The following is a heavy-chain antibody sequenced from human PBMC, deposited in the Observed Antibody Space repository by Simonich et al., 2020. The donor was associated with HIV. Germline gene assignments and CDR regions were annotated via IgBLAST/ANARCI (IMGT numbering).Heavy chain of an antibody. CDR2: VDPEDGET. J-gene: IGHJ5*02. V-gene: IGHV1-69-2*01. Sequence: VQLVQSGAEVKKPGASVKVSCKVSGYSFTDYYMHWVQQAPGRGLGGMGLVDPEDGETILAEKFQGRVTITADTSTDTAYMELGSLRSEDTAVYYCARAITLATFDPWGPGTLVIVSS. D-gene: IGHD6-19*01. CDR1: GYSFTDYY. CDR3: ARAITLATFDP.